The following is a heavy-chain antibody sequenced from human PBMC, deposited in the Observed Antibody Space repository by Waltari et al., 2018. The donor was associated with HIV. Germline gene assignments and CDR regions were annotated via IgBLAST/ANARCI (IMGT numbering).Heavy chain of an antibody. D-gene: IGHD3-10*01. J-gene: IGHJ5*01. CDR1: GSRFSNSG. Sequence: VQLLQSGNEVKRPGASVKVSCETSGSRFSNSGISWVRQAPGQGFEWLGGVSAWNGDTKYVESLQDRVTMTPDTTTSTAYMELRNLRFDDTAVYFCARDGRGADGSGSHWWFDSWGQGTLVTVSS. CDR3: ARDGRGADGSGSHWWFDS. V-gene: IGHV1-18*01. CDR2: VSAWNGDT.